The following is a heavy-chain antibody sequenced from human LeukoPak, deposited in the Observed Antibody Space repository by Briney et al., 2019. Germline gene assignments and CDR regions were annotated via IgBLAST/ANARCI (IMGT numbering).Heavy chain of an antibody. Sequence: SVKVSCKASGGTFSSYVISWVRQAPGQGLEWMGGIIPIFGTANYAQKFQGRVTITADESTSTAYMELSSLRSEDTAVYYCARAPGYCSGGSCSWFDYWGQGTLVTVSS. V-gene: IGHV1-69*13. CDR1: GGTFSSYV. D-gene: IGHD2-15*01. CDR2: IIPIFGTA. CDR3: ARAPGYCSGGSCSWFDY. J-gene: IGHJ4*02.